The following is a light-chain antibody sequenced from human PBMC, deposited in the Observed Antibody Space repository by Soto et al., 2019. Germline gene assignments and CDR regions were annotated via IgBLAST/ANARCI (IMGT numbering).Light chain of an antibody. CDR1: QSVSSSY. V-gene: IGKV3-20*01. CDR3: QQYGSSPPYT. Sequence: EIVLTQSPGTLSLSPGERATLSCRASQSVSSSYLAWYQQKPGQAPRLLIYVASSRATGIPDRFSGSGSGTDFTLTISRLEPEDFAVYYCQQYGSSPPYTFGQGTTLEIK. J-gene: IGKJ2*01. CDR2: VAS.